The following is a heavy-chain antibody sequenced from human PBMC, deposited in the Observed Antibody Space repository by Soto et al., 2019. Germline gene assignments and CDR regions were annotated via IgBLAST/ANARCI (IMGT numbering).Heavy chain of an antibody. CDR2: IYYSAST. CDR1: GGSISSYY. V-gene: IGHV4-59*12. D-gene: IGHD1-26*01. J-gene: IGHJ4*02. Sequence: PSETLSLTCTVSGGSISSYYWSWIRQPPGKGLEWIGYIYYSASTNYSPSLKSRVTISVDTSKNQFSLNLSSVTAADTAVYYCARDDSGFSGSHYIDYFNYWGQGALVTVSS. CDR3: ARDDSGFSGSHYIDYFNY.